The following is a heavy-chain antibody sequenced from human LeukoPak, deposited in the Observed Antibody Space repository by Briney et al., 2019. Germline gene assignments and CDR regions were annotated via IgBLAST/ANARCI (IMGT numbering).Heavy chain of an antibody. CDR1: GYTFTSYG. Sequence: GASVKVSCKASGYTFTSYGISWVRQAPGQGLEWMGWISAYNGNTNYAQKLQGRVTMTTDTSTSTAYMELRSPRSDDTAVYYCARYYYDSSGYPGPFDYWGQGTLVTVSS. CDR3: ARYYYDSSGYPGPFDY. J-gene: IGHJ4*02. CDR2: ISAYNGNT. D-gene: IGHD3-22*01. V-gene: IGHV1-18*01.